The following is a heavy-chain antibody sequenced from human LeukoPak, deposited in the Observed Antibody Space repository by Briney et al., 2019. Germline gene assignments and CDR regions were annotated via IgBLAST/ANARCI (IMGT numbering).Heavy chain of an antibody. D-gene: IGHD5-24*01. CDR3: AREGTNRDGYRIHNAFDI. CDR1: GFTVTSNY. CDR2: IYSGGST. Sequence: GGSLRLSCAASGFTVTSNYMSWVRQAPGKGLGWLSVIYSGGSTYYADSVEGRFTISRDNSKNTLYLQINGLRAEDTAVYYCAREGTNRDGYRIHNAFDIWGQGTMVTVSS. J-gene: IGHJ3*02. V-gene: IGHV3-66*01.